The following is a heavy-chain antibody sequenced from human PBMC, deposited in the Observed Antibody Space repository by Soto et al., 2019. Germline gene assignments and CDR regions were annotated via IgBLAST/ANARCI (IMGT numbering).Heavy chain of an antibody. Sequence: VKVSCKASGGTFSSYAISWVRQAPGQGLEWMGGIIPIFGTANYAQKFQGRVTITADESTSTAYMELSSLRSEDTAVYYCARDLRYYYDSSGYYYDDAFDIWGQGTMVTVSS. CDR2: IIPIFGTA. CDR3: ARDLRYYYDSSGYYYDDAFDI. D-gene: IGHD3-22*01. J-gene: IGHJ3*02. V-gene: IGHV1-69*13. CDR1: GGTFSSYA.